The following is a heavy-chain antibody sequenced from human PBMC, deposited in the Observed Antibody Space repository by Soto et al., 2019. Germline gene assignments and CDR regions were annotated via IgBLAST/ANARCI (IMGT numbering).Heavy chain of an antibody. CDR1: GGSISSSSYY. CDR3: ARQVATRMSGGMVYAFFDY. D-gene: IGHD2-8*01. Sequence: QLQLQESGPGLVKPSETLSLTCTVSGGSISSSSYYWGWIRQPPGKGLEWIGSIYYSGSTYYNPSLKSRVTISVDTSKNQFSLKLSSVTAADTAVYYCARQVATRMSGGMVYAFFDYWGQGTLVTVSS. CDR2: IYYSGST. V-gene: IGHV4-39*01. J-gene: IGHJ4*02.